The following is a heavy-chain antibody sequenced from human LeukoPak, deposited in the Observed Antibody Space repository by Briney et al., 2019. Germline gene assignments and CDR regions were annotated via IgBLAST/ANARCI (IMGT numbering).Heavy chain of an antibody. CDR2: TSSSDAGT. Sequence: GGSLRLSCAASGFALSTYAMSWVRQTPGKGLEWVAATSSSDAGTYHADSVRGRFTISRDNSKNTLYLQMNSLRAEDAAVYFCAKAPVTSCRGAYCYPFDSWGQGTLVTVSS. J-gene: IGHJ4*02. CDR3: AKAPVTSCRGAYCYPFDS. V-gene: IGHV3-23*01. D-gene: IGHD2-21*01. CDR1: GFALSTYA.